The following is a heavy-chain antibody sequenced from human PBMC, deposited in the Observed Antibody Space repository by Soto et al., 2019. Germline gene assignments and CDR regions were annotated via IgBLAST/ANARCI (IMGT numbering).Heavy chain of an antibody. D-gene: IGHD4-17*01. V-gene: IGHV4-30-2*02. CDR1: GGSISSGGYS. Sequence: PSETLSLTCAVSGGSISSGGYSWSWIRQPPGKGLEWIGYIYHSGSTNYNPSLKSRVTISVDTSKNQFSLKLNSVTAADTAVYYCARRYGASFDYWGQGTLVTVSS. J-gene: IGHJ4*02. CDR2: IYHSGST. CDR3: ARRYGASFDY.